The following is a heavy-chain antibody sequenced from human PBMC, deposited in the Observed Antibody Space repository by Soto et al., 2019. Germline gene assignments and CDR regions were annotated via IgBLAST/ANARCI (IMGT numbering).Heavy chain of an antibody. CDR1: GFTFSSYA. D-gene: IGHD3-3*01. J-gene: IGHJ3*02. Sequence: EVQLLESGGGWVQPGGSLSLSCAASGFTFSSYAMCWVRQAPGKGLERVSAISGSGGSTYYADSVKGRFTISRDKSKNTQYLQMNSQRAEDTAVYYCAKDISVLRFLEWGGGAFDIWGQGTMVTVSS. CDR3: AKDISVLRFLEWGGGAFDI. V-gene: IGHV3-23*01. CDR2: ISGSGGST.